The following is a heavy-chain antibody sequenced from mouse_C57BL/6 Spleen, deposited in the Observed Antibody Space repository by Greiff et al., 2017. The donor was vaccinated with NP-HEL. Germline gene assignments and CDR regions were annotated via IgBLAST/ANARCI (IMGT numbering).Heavy chain of an antibody. D-gene: IGHD2-4*01. CDR1: GYAFSSSW. CDR2: IYPGDGDT. J-gene: IGHJ2*01. Sequence: QVQLKQSGPELVKPGASVKISCKASGYAFSSSWMNWVKQRPGKGLEWIGRIYPGDGDTNYNGKFKGKATLTADKSSSTAYMQLSSLTSEDSAVYFCARRHDYDGDYFDYWGQGTTLTVSS. V-gene: IGHV1-82*01. CDR3: ARRHDYDGDYFDY.